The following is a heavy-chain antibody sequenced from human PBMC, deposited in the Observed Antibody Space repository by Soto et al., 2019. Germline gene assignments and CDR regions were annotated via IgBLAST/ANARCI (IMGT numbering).Heavy chain of an antibody. V-gene: IGHV4-59*02. CDR1: GGSVSDYY. CDR2: IHERGVT. Sequence: SETLSLTCNVSGGSVSDYYWSWIRQAPGKGLEWIGYIHERGVTNYNPSLKSRVTMSVDTSKNQFSLTLRSVHTADTAIYFCERDPAGDYGHWGRGTLVTVSA. D-gene: IGHD4-17*01. J-gene: IGHJ4*02. CDR3: ERDPAGDYGH.